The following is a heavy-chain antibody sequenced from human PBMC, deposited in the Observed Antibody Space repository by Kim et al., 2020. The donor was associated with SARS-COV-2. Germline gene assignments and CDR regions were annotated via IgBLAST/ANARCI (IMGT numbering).Heavy chain of an antibody. Sequence: GGSLRLSCAASGFTFSSYAMSWVRQAPGKGLEWVSAISGSGGSTYYADSVKGRFTISRDNSKNTLYLQMNSLRAEDTAVYYCAKTGGILWFRESYYFDYWGQGTLVTVSS. D-gene: IGHD3-10*01. CDR1: GFTFSSYA. CDR3: AKTGGILWFRESYYFDY. V-gene: IGHV3-23*01. CDR2: ISGSGGST. J-gene: IGHJ4*02.